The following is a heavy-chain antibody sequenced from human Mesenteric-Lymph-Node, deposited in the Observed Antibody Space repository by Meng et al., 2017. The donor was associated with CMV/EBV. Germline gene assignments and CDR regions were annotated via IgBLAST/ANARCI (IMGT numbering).Heavy chain of an antibody. CDR3: AKDTATHVPSGMDV. CDR2: IRYDGSNK. V-gene: IGHV3-30*02. CDR1: GFTFSSYG. Sequence: GESLKISCAASGFTFSSYGMHWVRQAPGKGLEWVAFIRYDGSNKYYADSVKGRFTISRDNSKNTLYQQMNSLRAEDTAVYYCAKDTATHVPSGMDVWGQGTTVTVSS. J-gene: IGHJ6*02. D-gene: IGHD4-11*01.